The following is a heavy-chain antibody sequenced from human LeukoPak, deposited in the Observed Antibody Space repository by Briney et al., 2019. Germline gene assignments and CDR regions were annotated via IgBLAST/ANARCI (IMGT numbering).Heavy chain of an antibody. CDR2: ISSSGST. CDR3: ASYYDILTGHMDV. J-gene: IGHJ6*03. CDR1: GDSISSGDYY. Sequence: PSETLSLTCTVSGDSISSGDYYWSWIRQPAGKGLEWIGRISSSGSTNYNPSLKSRVTISVDTSKNQFSLKLCSVTAADTAVYYCASYYDILTGHMDVWGKGTTVTISS. D-gene: IGHD3-9*01. V-gene: IGHV4-61*02.